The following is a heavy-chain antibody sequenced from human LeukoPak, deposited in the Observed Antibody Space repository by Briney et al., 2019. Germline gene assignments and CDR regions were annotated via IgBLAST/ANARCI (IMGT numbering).Heavy chain of an antibody. J-gene: IGHJ4*02. Sequence: PGGSLRLSCAASGFTFSSYEMNWVRQAPGKGLEWVSYISSSGSTIYYADSVKGRFTISRDNAKNSLYLQMNSLRAGDTAVYYCARSSSVLWWYADSWGQGTLVTVSS. CDR1: GFTFSSYE. V-gene: IGHV3-48*03. D-gene: IGHD2-21*01. CDR3: ARSSSVLWWYADS. CDR2: ISSSGSTI.